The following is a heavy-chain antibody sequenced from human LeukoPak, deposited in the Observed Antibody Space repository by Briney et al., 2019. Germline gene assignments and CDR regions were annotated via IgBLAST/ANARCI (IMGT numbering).Heavy chain of an antibody. Sequence: PSETLSLTCTVSGGSISGYYWSWIRQPPGKGLEWIGYICYSGSTNYNPSLRSRVTISVDTSKNHFSLKLSSVTAADTAVYYCARLNYYDSGGYYYDDYWGQGTLVTVSS. CDR2: ICYSGST. CDR3: ARLNYYDSGGYYYDDY. D-gene: IGHD3-22*01. CDR1: GGSISGYY. V-gene: IGHV4-59*01. J-gene: IGHJ4*02.